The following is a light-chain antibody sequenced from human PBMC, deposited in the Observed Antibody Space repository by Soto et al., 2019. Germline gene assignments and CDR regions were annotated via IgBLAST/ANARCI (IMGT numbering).Light chain of an antibody. Sequence: AIRMTQSPSSLSASVGDRVTITCRASQDTGNDLGWYQQKPGKAPKLLIYAASSLHGGVPSRFSGSGSGTDFTLTISNLQPEEFATYYCLQDHSGLSFGGGTKVEIK. CDR2: AAS. J-gene: IGKJ4*01. CDR3: LQDHSGLS. V-gene: IGKV1-6*01. CDR1: QDTGND.